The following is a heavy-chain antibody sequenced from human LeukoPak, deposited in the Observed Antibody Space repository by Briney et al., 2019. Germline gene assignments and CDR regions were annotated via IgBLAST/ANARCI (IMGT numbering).Heavy chain of an antibody. D-gene: IGHD2-2*02. J-gene: IGHJ4*02. CDR1: GGPINSGSYY. CDR2: IHTTGST. Sequence: SETLSLTCTVSGGPINSGSYYWNWIRQSAGTGLEWIGHIHTTGSTNCNPSLKSRVTTSLDTSKNQFSLKLNSVTAADTAVYYCARCTSTSCYNFDYWGQGSLVTVSS. V-gene: IGHV4-61*09. CDR3: ARCTSTSCYNFDY.